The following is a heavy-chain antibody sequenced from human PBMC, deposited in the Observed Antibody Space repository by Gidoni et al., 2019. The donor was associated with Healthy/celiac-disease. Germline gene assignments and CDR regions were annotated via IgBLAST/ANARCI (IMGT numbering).Heavy chain of an antibody. J-gene: IGHJ4*02. CDR3: ARVSGYELGPYYFDY. CDR2: ISSNGGST. Sequence: EVQLVESGGGLVQPGGSLRLSCAASGFTFGSYAMHWVRQAPGKGLEYVSAISSNGGSTYYANSVKGRFTISRDNSKNTLYLQMGSLRAEDMAVYYCARVSGYELGPYYFDYWGQGTLVTVSS. CDR1: GFTFGSYA. V-gene: IGHV3-64*01. D-gene: IGHD5-12*01.